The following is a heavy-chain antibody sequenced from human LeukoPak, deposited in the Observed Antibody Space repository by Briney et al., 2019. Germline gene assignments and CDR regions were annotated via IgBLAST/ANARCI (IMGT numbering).Heavy chain of an antibody. V-gene: IGHV3-66*01. CDR2: IYSDDYT. D-gene: IGHD2/OR15-2a*01. Sequence: PGGSLRLSCAASGFTVSSNYMSWVRQAPGKGLEWVSLIYSDDYTYYADSVRGRFIISRDNSKNTLYLQMNSLRAEDTAVYYCARDRNFYASYYFDYWGQGTLVTVSS. CDR1: GFTVSSNY. J-gene: IGHJ4*02. CDR3: ARDRNFYASYYFDY.